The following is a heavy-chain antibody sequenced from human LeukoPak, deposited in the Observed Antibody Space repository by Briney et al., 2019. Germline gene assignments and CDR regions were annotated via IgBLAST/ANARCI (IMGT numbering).Heavy chain of an antibody. J-gene: IGHJ4*02. D-gene: IGHD1-26*01. CDR1: EFIVSKSY. Sequence: GGSLRLSCAASEFIVSKSYLSWVRQAPGKGLEWVSGIYSGGSTYYADSVRGRFTISRDISRNTLYLQMNSLRAEDTAVYYCAKYASSGSHHNFDSWGQGTLVTVSS. CDR3: AKYASSGSHHNFDS. V-gene: IGHV3-66*01. CDR2: IYSGGST.